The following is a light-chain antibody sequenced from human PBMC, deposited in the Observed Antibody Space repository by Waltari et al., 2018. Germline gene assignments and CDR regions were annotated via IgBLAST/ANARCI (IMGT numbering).Light chain of an antibody. CDR2: DAF. J-gene: IGKJ2*01. V-gene: IGKV3-15*01. CDR1: QNIRTY. Sequence: ILMTQSPATLAVSPGERVTLSCRASQNIRTYLVWYQQKPGQSTRLLIYDAFIRATGIPARFSGSGSGTEFTLTISSLQSEDFAVYYCQHYLNFPHTFGPGTKLEIK. CDR3: QHYLNFPHT.